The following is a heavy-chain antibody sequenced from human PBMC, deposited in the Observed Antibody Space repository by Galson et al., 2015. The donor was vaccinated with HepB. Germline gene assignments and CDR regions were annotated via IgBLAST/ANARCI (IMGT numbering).Heavy chain of an antibody. V-gene: IGHV4-34*01. CDR3: ARGFADPWTWGNYYYYMDV. D-gene: IGHD7-27*01. Sequence: ETLSLTCAVYGGSFSGYYWSWIRQPPGRGLEWIGEINHSGSTNYNPSLKSRVTISVDTSKNQFSLKLSSVTAADTAVYYCARGFADPWTWGNYYYYMDVWGKGTTVTVSS. J-gene: IGHJ6*03. CDR1: GGSFSGYY. CDR2: INHSGST.